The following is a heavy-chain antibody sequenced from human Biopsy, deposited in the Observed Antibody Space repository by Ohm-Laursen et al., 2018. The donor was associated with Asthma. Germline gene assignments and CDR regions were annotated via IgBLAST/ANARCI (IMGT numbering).Heavy chain of an antibody. Sequence: SVKASCKVHGDILSSFGIKWVRKAPGQGLERIGGVIPIYGTTHTAQKFQGRATITADESTSTAYMERTSLRKEDTAVYYGARGGYYGDRRHHNGLDVWGQGATVTVSS. D-gene: IGHD4-17*01. CDR1: GDILSSFG. CDR3: ARGGYYGDRRHHNGLDV. V-gene: IGHV1-69*13. CDR2: VIPIYGTT. J-gene: IGHJ6*02.